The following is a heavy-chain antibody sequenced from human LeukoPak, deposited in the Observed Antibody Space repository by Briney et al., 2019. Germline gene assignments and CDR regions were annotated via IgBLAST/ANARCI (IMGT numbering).Heavy chain of an antibody. J-gene: IGHJ5*02. Sequence: PGGALRLSCADSELTCNTYRMTLVRQAPGKGLEWVASVNDDGSAMKHLDSVKGRFTISRESTRRSLFLQMNSMREEATAVYCCVQSANFFTWGRGTLVTVSS. CDR1: ELTCNTYR. V-gene: IGHV3-7*01. CDR3: VQSANFFT. D-gene: IGHD1-7*01. CDR2: VNDDGSAM.